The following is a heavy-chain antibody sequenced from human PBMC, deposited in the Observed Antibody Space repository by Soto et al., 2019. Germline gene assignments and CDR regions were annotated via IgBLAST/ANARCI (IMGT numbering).Heavy chain of an antibody. J-gene: IGHJ4*02. CDR2: ISYDGSNK. V-gene: IGHV3-30-3*01. CDR3: AREGVEYSYGQIDY. Sequence: QVQLVESGGGVVQPGRSLRLSCAASGFTFSSYAMHWVRQAPGKGLEWVAVISYDGSNKYYADSVKARFTISRDNSKNTLYLQMNSLRAEDTAVYYCAREGVEYSYGQIDYWGQGTLVTVSS. D-gene: IGHD5-18*01. CDR1: GFTFSSYA.